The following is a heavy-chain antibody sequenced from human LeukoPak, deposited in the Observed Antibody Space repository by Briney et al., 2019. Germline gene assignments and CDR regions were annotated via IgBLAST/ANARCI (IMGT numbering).Heavy chain of an antibody. CDR2: TYSSGST. D-gene: IGHD5-24*01. Sequence: SETLSLTCNVSGGSVSFYYWSWIRQPAGKELEWIGRTYSSGSTNYNPSLKSRVTMSVDTSKNQLSLNLSSVTAADTAVYYCAREVALRWLQPEGAFDKWGQGTMVTVSS. V-gene: IGHV4-4*07. CDR1: GGSVSFYY. CDR3: AREVALRWLQPEGAFDK. J-gene: IGHJ3*02.